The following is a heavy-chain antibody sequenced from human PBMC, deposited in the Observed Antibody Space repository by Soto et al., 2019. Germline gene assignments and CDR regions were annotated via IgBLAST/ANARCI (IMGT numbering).Heavy chain of an antibody. CDR3: AREYCSSTSCYFTFWFDP. CDR1: GFTFSSYG. Sequence: GGSLRLSCAASGFTFSSYGMHWVRQAPGKGLEWVAVIWYDGSNKYYADSVKGRFTISRDNSKNTLYLQMNSLRAEDTAVYYCAREYCSSTSCYFTFWFDPWGQGTLVTVSS. CDR2: IWYDGSNK. J-gene: IGHJ5*02. D-gene: IGHD2-2*01. V-gene: IGHV3-33*01.